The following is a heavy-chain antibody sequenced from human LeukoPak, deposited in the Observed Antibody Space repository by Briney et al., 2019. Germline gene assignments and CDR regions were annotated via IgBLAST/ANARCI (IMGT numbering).Heavy chain of an antibody. D-gene: IGHD3-22*01. V-gene: IGHV4-59*08. CDR1: GGSISSYY. CDR3: ARHPSYYDRIDY. CDR2: IYYSGST. J-gene: IGHJ4*02. Sequence: SETLSLTCTVSGGSISSYYWSWIRQPPGKGLEWIGYIYYSGSTNYNPSLKSRVTISIDTSKNQFSLKLSSVTAADTAVYYCARHPSYYDRIDYWGQGTLVTVSS.